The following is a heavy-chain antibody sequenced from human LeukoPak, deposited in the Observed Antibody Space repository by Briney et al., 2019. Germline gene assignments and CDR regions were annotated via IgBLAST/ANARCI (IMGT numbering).Heavy chain of an antibody. D-gene: IGHD2-2*01. CDR1: GFTFSSYG. CDR3: AKEPFSYCSSTSCSPDP. Sequence: GGSLRLSCAASGFTFSSYGMHWVRQAPGKGLEWVAFIRYDGSNKYYAASVKGRFTISRDNSKNMLYLQMNSLRAEDTAVYYCAKEPFSYCSSTSCSPDPWGQGTLVTVSS. CDR2: IRYDGSNK. V-gene: IGHV3-30*02. J-gene: IGHJ5*02.